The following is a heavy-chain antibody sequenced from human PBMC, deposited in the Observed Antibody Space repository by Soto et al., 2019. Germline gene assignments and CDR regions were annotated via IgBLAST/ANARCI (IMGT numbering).Heavy chain of an antibody. CDR1: GFSFNNYA. D-gene: IGHD3-16*01. V-gene: IGHV3-23*01. CDR2: ISDRGTDT. CDR3: AKNLRLGEISCRKDGFDV. J-gene: IGHJ3*01. Sequence: EVQLLESGGGLVQPGGSLRLSCGASGFSFNNYAMSWVRQAPGKGLEWVSVISDRGTDTDYAESVKGRFTISRDNSRNTLSLHMSSLSAEDTALYFCAKNLRLGEISCRKDGFDVWGQETMVTVSS.